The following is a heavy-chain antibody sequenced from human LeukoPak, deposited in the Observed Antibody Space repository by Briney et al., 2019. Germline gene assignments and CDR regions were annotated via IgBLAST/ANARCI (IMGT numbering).Heavy chain of an antibody. D-gene: IGHD2-2*02. Sequence: SETLSLTCAVSGASIISPYWLTWVRQPPGEGLEWVGEIYHDGNTNYNPSLKSRLSVSLDKSRNQFSLKLSFVTAADTAVYYCAKDLDCSSTSCYKDYWGQGTLVTVSS. CDR2: IYHDGNT. J-gene: IGHJ4*02. CDR3: AKDLDCSSTSCYKDY. V-gene: IGHV4-4*02. CDR1: GASIISPYW.